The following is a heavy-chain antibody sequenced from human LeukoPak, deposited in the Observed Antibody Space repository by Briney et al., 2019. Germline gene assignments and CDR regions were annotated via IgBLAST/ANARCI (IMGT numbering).Heavy chain of an antibody. CDR1: GYTFTGYY. CDR2: INPNSGGT. Sequence: SVKVSCKASGYTFTGYYMHWVRQAPGQGLEWMGRINPNSGGTNYAQKFQGRVTMTRDTSISTAYMELSRLRSEDTAVYYCASSDDYSNLIYYYGMDVWGQGTTVTVSS. D-gene: IGHD4-11*01. J-gene: IGHJ6*02. V-gene: IGHV1-2*06. CDR3: ASSDDYSNLIYYYGMDV.